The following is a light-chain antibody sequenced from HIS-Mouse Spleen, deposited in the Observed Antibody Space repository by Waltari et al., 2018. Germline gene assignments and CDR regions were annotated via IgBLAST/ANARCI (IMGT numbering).Light chain of an antibody. J-gene: IGLJ3*02. CDR1: SSDVGGYNY. Sequence: QSALTQPASVSGAPGQSITISCTGPSSDVGGYNYVSWYQQHPGKAPKLMIYEVRNRPSGVSNRFSGSKSGNTASLNISGLQAEDEADYYCSSYTSSSSWVFGGGTKLTVL. CDR2: EVR. CDR3: SSYTSSSSWV. V-gene: IGLV2-14*01.